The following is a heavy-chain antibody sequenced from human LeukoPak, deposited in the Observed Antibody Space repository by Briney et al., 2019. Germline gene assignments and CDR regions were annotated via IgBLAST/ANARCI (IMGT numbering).Heavy chain of an antibody. J-gene: IGHJ3*02. D-gene: IGHD3-22*01. CDR2: IRSKAYGGTT. CDR1: GFTFGDYA. V-gene: IGHV3-49*03. Sequence: GGSLRLSCTASGFTFGDYAMSWFRQAPGKGLEWVGFIRSKAYGGTTEYAASVKGRFTISRDDSKSIAYLQMNSLKTEDTAVYYCTRASPYYDSSGYYLGAFDIWGQGTMVTVSS. CDR3: TRASPYYDSSGYYLGAFDI.